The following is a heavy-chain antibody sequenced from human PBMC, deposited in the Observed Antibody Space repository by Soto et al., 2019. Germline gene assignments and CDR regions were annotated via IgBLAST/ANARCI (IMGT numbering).Heavy chain of an antibody. Sequence: EVQLLESGGCLVQPGGSLSLACAASGFTCGSFAISWVRQAPEKGLEWVSTISGTGGNTNYADSVKGRFTISRDNSKNTLSLQMNSLRAEDTAVYYCARDPGGSYDYWGQGTLVTVSS. D-gene: IGHD3-10*01. V-gene: IGHV3-23*01. J-gene: IGHJ4*02. CDR2: ISGTGGNT. CDR3: ARDPGGSYDY. CDR1: GFTCGSFA.